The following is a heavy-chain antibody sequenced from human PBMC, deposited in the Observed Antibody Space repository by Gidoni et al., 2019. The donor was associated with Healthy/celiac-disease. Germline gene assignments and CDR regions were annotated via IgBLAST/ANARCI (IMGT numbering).Heavy chain of an antibody. Sequence: EVQLVESGGGLVKPGGSLRLSCAASGFTFSSYSMNWVRQAPGKGLEWVSSISSSSSYIYYADSVKGRFTISRDNAKNSLYLQMNSLRAEDTAVYYCARDRSSSTPTLAIWGQGTMVTVSS. CDR3: ARDRSSSTPTLAI. V-gene: IGHV3-21*01. CDR1: GFTFSSYS. J-gene: IGHJ3*02. D-gene: IGHD6-13*01. CDR2: ISSSSSYI.